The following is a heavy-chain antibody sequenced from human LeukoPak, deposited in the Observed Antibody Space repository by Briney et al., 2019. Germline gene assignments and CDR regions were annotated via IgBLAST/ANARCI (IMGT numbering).Heavy chain of an antibody. CDR1: GGSISSYY. D-gene: IGHD6-19*01. V-gene: IGHV4-59*01. CDR2: IYYSGST. CDR3: ARGTSIAVAGFDY. Sequence: PSETLSLTCTVSGGSISSYYWSWIRQPPGKGLEWIGYIYYSGSTNYNPSLKSRVTISVDTSKNQFSLKLSSVTAADTAVYYCARGTSIAVAGFDYWGQGTLVTVSS. J-gene: IGHJ4*02.